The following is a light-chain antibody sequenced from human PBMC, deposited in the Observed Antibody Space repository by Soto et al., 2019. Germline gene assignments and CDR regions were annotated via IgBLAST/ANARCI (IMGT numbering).Light chain of an antibody. CDR1: QAISSS. CDR3: QHLNDYRYT. CDR2: AAS. V-gene: IGKV1-9*01. J-gene: IGKJ2*01. Sequence: DIQLTQSPSFLSASVGDRVTITCRASQAISSSLAWYQHNPGKAPKLLIYAASTLLNGVPSSFSGSGSGTEFALTISSLQPEDFATYYCQHLNDYRYTFGQGTKVEIK.